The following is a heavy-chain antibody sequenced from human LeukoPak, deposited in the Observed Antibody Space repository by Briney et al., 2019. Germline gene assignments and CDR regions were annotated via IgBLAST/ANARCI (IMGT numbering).Heavy chain of an antibody. D-gene: IGHD3-3*01. V-gene: IGHV4-31*03. CDR2: IDHSGSA. Sequence: SQTLSLTCTVSGDSITTGGHYWSWSREHPGRGLEWIGYIDHSGSANYNPSLESRITISGDTSKNQFALKVTSVTAADTAEYFCARGVSYTVFGVAADAFDIWGQGTVVSVSS. CDR3: ARGVSYTVFGVAADAFDI. J-gene: IGHJ3*02. CDR1: GDSITTGGHY.